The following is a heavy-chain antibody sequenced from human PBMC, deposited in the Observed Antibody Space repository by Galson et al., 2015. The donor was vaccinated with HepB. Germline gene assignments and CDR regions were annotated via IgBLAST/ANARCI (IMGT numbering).Heavy chain of an antibody. CDR2: INHSGST. CDR1: GGSFSDYY. CDR3: ARVGSTYYYDSSGYLLGGHLDY. Sequence: ETLSLTCAVYGGSFSDYYWSWIRQPPGKGLEWIGEINHSGSTNYNPSLKSRVTIPVDTSKNQFSLKLSSVTAADTAVYYCARVGSTYYYDSSGYLLGGHLDYWGQGTLVTVSS. V-gene: IGHV4-34*01. D-gene: IGHD3-22*01. J-gene: IGHJ4*02.